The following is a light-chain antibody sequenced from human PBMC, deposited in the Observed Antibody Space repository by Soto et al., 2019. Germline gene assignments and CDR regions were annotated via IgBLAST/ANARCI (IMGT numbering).Light chain of an antibody. CDR2: GAS. Sequence: EIVLTQSPGTLSLSPGERATLSCRASQSVYNNYLAWYQQKPGQTPRLLVNGASNRATGIPDRFSGGGSGTDLTLTISSLEPEDFAVYYCQQYGLPPHSFGQGTRVAIK. J-gene: IGKJ2*01. V-gene: IGKV3-20*01. CDR1: QSVYNNY. CDR3: QQYGLPPHS.